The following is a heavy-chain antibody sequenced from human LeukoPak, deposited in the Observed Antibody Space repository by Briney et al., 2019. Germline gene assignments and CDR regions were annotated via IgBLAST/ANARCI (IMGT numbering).Heavy chain of an antibody. Sequence: PGGSLRLSCAASGFTFGSYSMNWVRQAPGKGPEWVSSISSSSSYIYYADSVKGRFTISRDNAKNSLYLQMNSLRAEDTAVYYCARSDSSGWYPEYDPWGQGTLVTVSS. CDR1: GFTFGSYS. D-gene: IGHD6-19*01. CDR3: ARSDSSGWYPEYDP. V-gene: IGHV3-21*01. J-gene: IGHJ5*02. CDR2: ISSSSSYI.